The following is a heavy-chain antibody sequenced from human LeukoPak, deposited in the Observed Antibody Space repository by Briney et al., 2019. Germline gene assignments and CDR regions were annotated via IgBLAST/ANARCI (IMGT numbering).Heavy chain of an antibody. V-gene: IGHV3-21*01. CDR1: GFTFDCCG. J-gene: IGHJ4*02. CDR3: ARDRGTYYGSGSYDY. D-gene: IGHD3-10*01. Sequence: GGSLRLSCAASGFTFDCCGMNWVRQAPGKGLEWVSSISSSSSYIYYADPVKGRFTISRDNAKNSLYLQMNSLRAEDTAVYYCARDRGTYYGSGSYDYWGQGTLVTVSS. CDR2: ISSSSSYI.